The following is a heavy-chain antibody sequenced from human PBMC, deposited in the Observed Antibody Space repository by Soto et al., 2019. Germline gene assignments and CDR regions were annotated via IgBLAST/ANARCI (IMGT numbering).Heavy chain of an antibody. CDR1: GFTFSKYW. D-gene: IGHD2-8*01. Sequence: EVQLVESGGGLVQPGKALRLSCAASGFTFSKYWMHWVRQAPGKGPVWVSYISGDGTTTDYADSVKGRFTISRDNAKNTLHLPMDSLRVEDTAVYYCAIQDCTNDVCLEAAVTVGGALEYWGQGAQVTVTS. CDR2: ISGDGTTT. J-gene: IGHJ4*02. CDR3: AIQDCTNDVCLEAAVTVGGALEY. V-gene: IGHV3-74*01.